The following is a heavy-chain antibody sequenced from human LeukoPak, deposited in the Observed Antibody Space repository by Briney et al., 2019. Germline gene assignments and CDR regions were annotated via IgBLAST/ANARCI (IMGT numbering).Heavy chain of an antibody. CDR1: GFTFSDYY. J-gene: IGHJ4*02. CDR3: ARAPGLYDYVWASYRYTGKGYYFDY. V-gene: IGHV3-11*05. CDR2: ISSSSSYT. D-gene: IGHD3-16*02. Sequence: GGSLRLSCAASGFTFSDYYMSWIRQAPGKGLEWVSYISSSSSYTNYADSVKGRFTISRDNAKNSLYLQMHSLRAEDTAVYYCARAPGLYDYVWASYRYTGKGYYFDYWGQGILVTVSS.